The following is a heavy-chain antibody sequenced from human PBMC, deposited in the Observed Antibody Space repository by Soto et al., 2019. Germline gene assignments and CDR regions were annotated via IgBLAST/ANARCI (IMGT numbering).Heavy chain of an antibody. V-gene: IGHV3-15*01. J-gene: IGHJ6*02. CDR3: TTDPGYSNYYYYYGMDV. CDR2: IKSKTDGGTT. Sequence: EVQLVESGGGLVKPGGSLRLSCAASGFTFSNAWMSWVRQAPGKGLEWVGRIKSKTDGGTTDYAAPVKGRFTISRDDSKNTLYLQMNSLKTEDTAVYYCTTDPGYSNYYYYYGMDVWGQGTTVTVSS. CDR1: GFTFSNAW. D-gene: IGHD4-4*01.